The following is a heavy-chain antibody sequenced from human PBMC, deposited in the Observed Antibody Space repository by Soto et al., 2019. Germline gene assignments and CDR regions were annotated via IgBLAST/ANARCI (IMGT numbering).Heavy chain of an antibody. Sequence: ASVKVSCKASGYTFTGYYMHWVRQAPGQGLEWMGWINPNSGGTNYAQKFQGWVTMTRDTSISTAYMELSRLRSDDTAAYYCARDYYDSSGLIHYFDYWGQGTLVTVSS. J-gene: IGHJ4*02. CDR3: ARDYYDSSGLIHYFDY. D-gene: IGHD3-22*01. CDR1: GYTFTGYY. CDR2: INPNSGGT. V-gene: IGHV1-2*04.